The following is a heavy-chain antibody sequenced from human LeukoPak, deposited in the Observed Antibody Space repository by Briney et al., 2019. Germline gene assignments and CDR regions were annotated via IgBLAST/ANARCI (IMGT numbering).Heavy chain of an antibody. J-gene: IGHJ4*02. CDR2: ISTNGGST. Sequence: GGSLRLSCSASGFTFSSYAMHWVRQAPGKGLEYVSAISTNGGSTYYADSVKGRFTISRDNAKNSLYLQMNSLRAEDTAVYYCARGYCSGGSCYFDYWGQGTLVTVSS. V-gene: IGHV3-64*04. CDR1: GFTFSSYA. CDR3: ARGYCSGGSCYFDY. D-gene: IGHD2-15*01.